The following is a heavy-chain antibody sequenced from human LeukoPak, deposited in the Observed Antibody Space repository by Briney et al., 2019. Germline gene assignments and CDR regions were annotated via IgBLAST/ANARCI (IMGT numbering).Heavy chain of an antibody. CDR2: ISSSGSTI. D-gene: IGHD4-23*01. V-gene: IGHV3-48*03. Sequence: GGSLRLSCAASGFTFSSYEMNWVRQAPGKGLEWVSYISSSGSTIYYADSVKGRFTISRDNAKNSLYLQMNSLRAEDTAVYYCAREGAWDYGGRGVYFDDWGQGTLVTVSS. CDR3: AREGAWDYGGRGVYFDD. CDR1: GFTFSSYE. J-gene: IGHJ4*02.